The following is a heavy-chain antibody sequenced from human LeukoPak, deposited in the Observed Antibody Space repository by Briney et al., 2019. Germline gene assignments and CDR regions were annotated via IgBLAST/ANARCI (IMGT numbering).Heavy chain of an antibody. V-gene: IGHV3-43*01. J-gene: IGHJ4*02. CDR3: AKDVGPNYSSSGLFDY. CDR2: INAYGTST. CDR1: GFSFEDYS. D-gene: IGHD5-24*01. Sequence: GGSLRLSCAASGFSFEDYSMHWVRQGPGQGLEWVSLINAYGTSTYYAASVKGRFTISRDNSKNSLFLQMNSLRTEDTALYYCAKDVGPNYSSSGLFDYWGQGTLVTVFS.